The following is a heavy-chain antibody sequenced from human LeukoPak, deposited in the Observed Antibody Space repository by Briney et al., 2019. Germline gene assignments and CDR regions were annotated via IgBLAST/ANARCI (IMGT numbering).Heavy chain of an antibody. CDR1: GGSISSSSYY. J-gene: IGHJ4*02. Sequence: SETLSLTCTVSGGSISSSSYYWGWIRQPPGKGLEWIGSIYYSGSIYYNPSLKSRVTISVDTSKNQFSLKLSSVTAADTAVYYCARDLDPPLDYWGQGTLVTVSS. CDR3: ARDLDPPLDY. CDR2: IYYSGSI. V-gene: IGHV4-39*07.